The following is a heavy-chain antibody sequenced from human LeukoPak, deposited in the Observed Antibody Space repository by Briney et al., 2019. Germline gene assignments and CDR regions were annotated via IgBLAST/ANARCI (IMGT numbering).Heavy chain of an antibody. J-gene: IGHJ4*02. CDR1: GFTFSTYG. CDR2: IWYDGSNK. V-gene: IGHV3-33*01. CDR3: AREKQKYSSGWYCLDY. Sequence: GGSLRLSCAASGFTFSTYGLHWVRQAPGKGLEWVALIWYDGSNKYYADSVKGRFTISRDNSKNTLYLQMNSLRAEDTAEYYCAREKQKYSSGWYCLDYWGQGTLVTVSS. D-gene: IGHD6-19*01.